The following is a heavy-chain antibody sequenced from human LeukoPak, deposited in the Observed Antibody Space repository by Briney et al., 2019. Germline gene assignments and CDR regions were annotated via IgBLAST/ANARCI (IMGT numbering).Heavy chain of an antibody. CDR3: ARDVYFDY. CDR1: GGTFSNFA. J-gene: IGHJ4*01. CDR2: IIPIFGTG. Sequence: ASVKVSCKASGGTFSNFAISWVRQAPGQGLEWMGGIIPIFGTGNYAQKFQGRVTITTDESTSTAYMELSSLRSEDTAVYYCARDVYFDYWGQGTLVTVSS. V-gene: IGHV1-69*05.